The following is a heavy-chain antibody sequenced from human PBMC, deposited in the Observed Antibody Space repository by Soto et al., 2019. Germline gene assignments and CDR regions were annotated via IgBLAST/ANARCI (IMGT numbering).Heavy chain of an antibody. V-gene: IGHV2-5*02. Sequence: GSGPTLVNPKQTLTLTCTFSGFSLTTNGMAVGWFRQPPGKALEWLALIYWDDDNRYSPSLKSRLTITKGTSIHQVVLTLTNMNPVDTATYFCAHSIPCSGSWVDAYDVWRQRTMDTVSS. J-gene: IGHJ3*01. CDR1: GFSLTTNGMA. CDR3: AHSIPCSGSWVDAYDV. CDR2: IYWDDDN. D-gene: IGHD2-15*01.